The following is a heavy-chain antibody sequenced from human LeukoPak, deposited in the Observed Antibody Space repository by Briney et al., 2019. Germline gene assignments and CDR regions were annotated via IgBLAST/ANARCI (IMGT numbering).Heavy chain of an antibody. CDR1: GFTFNIYA. V-gene: IGHV3-15*01. J-gene: IGHJ1*01. D-gene: IGHD3-3*01. CDR2: IRSRADGGTA. CDR3: AKHIYGVVSIQQ. Sequence: GGSLRLSCAASGFTFNIYALGWVRQAPGKGLEWVGRIRSRADGGTAEYATAVEGRFTISRDDSTNTLYLHMSNVKTEGTAVYYCAKHIYGVVSIQQWGQGTLVTVSS.